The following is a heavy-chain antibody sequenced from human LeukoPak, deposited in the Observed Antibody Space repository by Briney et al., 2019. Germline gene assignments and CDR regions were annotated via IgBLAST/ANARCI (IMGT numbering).Heavy chain of an antibody. Sequence: PSETLSLTCTVSGGSISSYYWSWIRQPAGKGLEWIGRIYTSGSTNYNPSLKSRVTMSVDTSTNQFSLKLSSVTAADTAVYYCARIHCSSTSCYTGNWFDPWGQGTLVTVSS. J-gene: IGHJ5*02. CDR3: ARIHCSSTSCYTGNWFDP. D-gene: IGHD2-2*02. CDR1: GGSISSYY. V-gene: IGHV4-4*07. CDR2: IYTSGST.